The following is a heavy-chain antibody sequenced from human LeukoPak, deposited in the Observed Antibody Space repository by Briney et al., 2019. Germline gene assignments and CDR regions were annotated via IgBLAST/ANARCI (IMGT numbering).Heavy chain of an antibody. CDR1: GGSFSGYY. V-gene: IGHV4-34*01. Sequence: SETLSLTCAVYGGSFSGYYWSWIRQPPGKGLEWIGEINHSGSTNYNPSLKSRVTISVDTSKNQFSLKLSSVTAADTAVYYCARVTRLRLGESLDPWGQGTLVTVSS. CDR2: INHSGST. D-gene: IGHD3-16*01. CDR3: ARVTRLRLGESLDP. J-gene: IGHJ5*02.